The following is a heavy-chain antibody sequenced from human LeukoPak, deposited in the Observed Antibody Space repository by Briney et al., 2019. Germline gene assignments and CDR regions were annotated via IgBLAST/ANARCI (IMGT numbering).Heavy chain of an antibody. Sequence: GWALRLSFVAAGFTFSGYGIHWVRQAPGKWLGWVSHITSGGRNTGSADFVKGRFTVSRDNAKNTLYLQMNSLRDEDTAVYFCVRATTRYGMDVWGQGTTVTVSS. CDR2: ITSGGRNT. J-gene: IGHJ6*02. D-gene: IGHD4-11*01. V-gene: IGHV3-74*01. CDR3: VRATTRYGMDV. CDR1: GFTFSGYG.